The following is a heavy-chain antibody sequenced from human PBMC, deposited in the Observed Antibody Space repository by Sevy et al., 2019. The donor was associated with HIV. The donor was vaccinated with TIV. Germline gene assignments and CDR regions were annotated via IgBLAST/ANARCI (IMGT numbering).Heavy chain of an antibody. V-gene: IGHV3-53*01. CDR2: IYSDGST. CDR1: GFTVSSNY. CDR3: ARGLLYPDALDI. D-gene: IGHD2-2*01. Sequence: EGSLRLSCAASGFTVSSNYMSWVHQAPGKGLEWVSVIYSDGSTYYADSVKGRFTISRDNSKNTLYFEMNSLRGEDTAVYYCARGLLYPDALDIWGQGTMVTVSS. J-gene: IGHJ3*02.